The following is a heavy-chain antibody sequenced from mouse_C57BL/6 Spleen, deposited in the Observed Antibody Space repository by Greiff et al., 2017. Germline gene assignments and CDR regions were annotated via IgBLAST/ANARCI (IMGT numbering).Heavy chain of an antibody. CDR2: INPYNGGT. CDR3: ARGTTAVVADFDY. D-gene: IGHD1-1*01. Sequence: VQLKESGPVLVKPGASVKMSCKASGYTFTDYYMNWVKQSHGKSLEWIGVINPYNGGTSYNQKFKGKATLTVDKSSSTAYMELNSLTSEDSAVYYCARGTTAVVADFDYWGQGTTLTVSS. V-gene: IGHV1-19*01. CDR1: GYTFTDYY. J-gene: IGHJ2*01.